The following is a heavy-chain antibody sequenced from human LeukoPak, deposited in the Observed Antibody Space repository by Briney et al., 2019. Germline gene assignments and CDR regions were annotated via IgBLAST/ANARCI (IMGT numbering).Heavy chain of an antibody. Sequence: ASVKVSCKASGYTFTSYGISWVRQAPGQGLEWMGCISADNGNTNYAQKLQGRVTMTTDTSTSTAYMELRSLRSDDTAVYYCARDDYNWATAAMYYFDYWGQGTLVTVSS. V-gene: IGHV1-18*01. J-gene: IGHJ4*02. D-gene: IGHD1-1*01. CDR2: ISADNGNT. CDR3: ARDDYNWATAAMYYFDY. CDR1: GYTFTSYG.